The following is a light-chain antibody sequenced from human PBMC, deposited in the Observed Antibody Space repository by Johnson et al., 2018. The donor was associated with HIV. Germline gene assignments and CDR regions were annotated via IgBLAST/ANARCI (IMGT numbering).Light chain of an antibody. Sequence: QSLLTQPPSVSAAPGQMVSISCSGSSSNIGKNYVSWYQQFPGTAPKLLIHENNKRPSGIPARFSGSKSGTSATLDITGLQTGDEAEYYCGTWDSRLGAWVVGTGTKVTVL. V-gene: IGLV1-51*02. J-gene: IGLJ1*01. CDR1: SSNIGKNY. CDR2: ENN. CDR3: GTWDSRLGAWV.